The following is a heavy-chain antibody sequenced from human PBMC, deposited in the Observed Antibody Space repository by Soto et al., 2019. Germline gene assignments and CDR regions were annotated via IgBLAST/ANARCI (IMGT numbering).Heavy chain of an antibody. V-gene: IGHV4-39*01. Sequence: SETLSLTCTVSGGSISSSSYYLGWIRQPPGKGLEWIGSIYYSGSTYYNPSLKSRVTISVDTSKNQFSLKLSSVTAADTAVYYCASPKIAFYNWFDPWGQGTLVTAPQ. CDR2: IYYSGST. CDR1: GGSISSSSYY. J-gene: IGHJ5*02. CDR3: ASPKIAFYNWFDP. D-gene: IGHD3-3*02.